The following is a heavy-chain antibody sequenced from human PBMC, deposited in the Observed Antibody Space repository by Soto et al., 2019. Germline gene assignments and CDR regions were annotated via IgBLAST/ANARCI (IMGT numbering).Heavy chain of an antibody. CDR3: AREWSAFDH. D-gene: IGHD2-15*01. J-gene: IGHJ4*02. Sequence: SETLSLTCTVSGVSITSYKWSWIRQSPGKGLEWIAYMYSSGSSSYNPSLKSRVTISVDTSRNQYSLQLNSATAADTAVYYCAREWSAFDHWGQGILVTVSS. CDR2: MYSSGSS. V-gene: IGHV4-59*01. CDR1: GVSITSYK.